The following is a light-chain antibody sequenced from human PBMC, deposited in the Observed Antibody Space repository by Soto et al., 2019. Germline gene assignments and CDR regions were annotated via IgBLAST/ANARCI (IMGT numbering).Light chain of an antibody. CDR1: QGVSSY. CDR2: DAS. CDR3: QQRSDWPWT. Sequence: EIVLTQSPAPLSLSPGERATLSCRASQGVSSYLGWYQQRPGQAPRLLIYDASNRATGIPARFSGSGSETDFTLTISSLELEDFAIYYCQQRSDWPWTFGQGTKVEVK. J-gene: IGKJ1*01. V-gene: IGKV3-11*01.